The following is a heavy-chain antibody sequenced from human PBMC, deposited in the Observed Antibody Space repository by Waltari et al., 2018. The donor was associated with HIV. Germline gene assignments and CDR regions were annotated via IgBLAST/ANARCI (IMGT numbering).Heavy chain of an antibody. CDR1: GGSISSSSYY. V-gene: IGHV4-39*01. CDR2: IYYSGST. Sequence: QLQLQESGPGLVKPSETLSLTCTVSGGSISSSSYYWGWIRQPPGKGLEWIGSIYYSGSTYYNPSFKSRVTRSVDTSKNQFSLKLSSVTAADTAVYYCARGVYDSSGYRFDYWGQGTLVTVSS. J-gene: IGHJ4*02. CDR3: ARGVYDSSGYRFDY. D-gene: IGHD3-22*01.